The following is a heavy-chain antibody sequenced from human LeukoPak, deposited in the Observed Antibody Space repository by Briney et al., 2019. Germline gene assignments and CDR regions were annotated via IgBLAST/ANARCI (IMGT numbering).Heavy chain of an antibody. D-gene: IGHD5-12*01. J-gene: IGHJ3*02. Sequence: GGSLRLSCAASGFALSSYVMGWVRQAPGKGLEWVPVISGSGGSTDYADSVKGRFTISTDNSKNTLYLQMNSLRAEDTALYYCAKYRGYALDIWGQGTMVTVSS. CDR2: ISGSGGST. CDR3: AKYRGYALDI. CDR1: GFALSSYV. V-gene: IGHV3-23*01.